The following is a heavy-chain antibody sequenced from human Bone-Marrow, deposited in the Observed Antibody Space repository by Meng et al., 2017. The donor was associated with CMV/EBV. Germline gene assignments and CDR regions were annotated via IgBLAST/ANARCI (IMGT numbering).Heavy chain of an antibody. CDR3: ARESNYIVPILSNYYYYGMDV. CDR2: IIPILGIA. CDR1: GYSFTSYA. D-gene: IGHD1-7*01. Sequence: SVKVSCKASGYSFTSYARHWVRQAPGQRLEWMGGIIPILGIANYAQKFQGRVTITADKSTSTAYMELSSLRSEDTAVYYCARESNYIVPILSNYYYYGMDVWGQGTTVTVSS. J-gene: IGHJ6*02. V-gene: IGHV1-69*10.